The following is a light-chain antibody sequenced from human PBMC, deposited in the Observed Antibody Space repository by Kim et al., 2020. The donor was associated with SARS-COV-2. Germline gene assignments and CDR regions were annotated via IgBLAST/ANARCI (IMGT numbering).Light chain of an antibody. V-gene: IGLV7-46*01. J-gene: IGLJ3*02. CDR3: LLSYRGARV. Sequence: QDVVTQEPSLTVSPGGTVTLTCDSSTGPVTSDHYPFWFQQKPGQAPRTLISNTNTKQSWTPARFSGSLLGGKAALTLSGAQAEDEAEYYCLLSYRGARVFGGGTQLTVL. CDR2: NTN. CDR1: TGPVTSDHY.